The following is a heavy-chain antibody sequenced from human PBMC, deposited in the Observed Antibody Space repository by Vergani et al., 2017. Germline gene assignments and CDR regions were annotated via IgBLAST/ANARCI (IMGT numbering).Heavy chain of an antibody. J-gene: IGHJ5*02. Sequence: QVQLVQSGAEVKKPGSSVKVSCKASGGTFSSYAISWVRQAPGQGLEWMGGIIPIFGTANYAQKFQGRVTITADESTSTAYMELSGLRSEDTAVYYCAREGVGYCSGGSCNWFDPWSQGTLVTVSS. D-gene: IGHD2-15*01. CDR3: AREGVGYCSGGSCNWFDP. V-gene: IGHV1-69*12. CDR2: IIPIFGTA. CDR1: GGTFSSYA.